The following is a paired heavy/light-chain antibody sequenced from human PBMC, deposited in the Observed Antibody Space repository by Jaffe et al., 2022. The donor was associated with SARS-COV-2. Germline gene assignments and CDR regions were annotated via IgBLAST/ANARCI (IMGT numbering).Light chain of an antibody. Sequence: DIQMTQSPSSLSASVGDRVTITCRASQSIDNYLNWYQQKPGRVPKVLIYAASSLQSGVPSRFSGSGSGTDFTLTIGNLQPEDFATYYCQQSYSPPRTFGQGTKVEIK. J-gene: IGKJ1*01. CDR2: AAS. CDR1: QSIDNY. V-gene: IGKV1-39*01. CDR3: QQSYSPPRT.
Heavy chain of an antibody. CDR1: GFDFSDYY. V-gene: IGHV3-11*01. CDR3: ARERAYGDGHSYFYHMDV. D-gene: IGHD4-17*01. Sequence: QVQLVESGGGLVKPGGSLRLSCTASGFDFSDYYMAWIRQAPGKGLEWISYITGTTSTTYYADSVRGRFTISRDNAKKSLYLQMNRLRAEDTALYYCARERAYGDGHSYFYHMDVWGKGTTVTVS. J-gene: IGHJ6*03. CDR2: ITGTTSTT.